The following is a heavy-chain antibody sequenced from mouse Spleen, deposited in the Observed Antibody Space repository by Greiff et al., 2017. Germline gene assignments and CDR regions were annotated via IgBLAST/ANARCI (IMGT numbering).Heavy chain of an antibody. CDR3: TTLTARATWFAY. V-gene: IGHV1-59*01. J-gene: IGHJ3*01. CDR2: IDPSDSYT. D-gene: IGHD3-2*01. Sequence: QVQLQQPGAELVRPGTSVKLSCKASGYTFTSYWMHWVKQRPGQGLEWIGVIDPSDSYTNYNQKFKGKATLTVDTSSSTAYMQLSSLTSEDTAVYYCTTLTARATWFAYWGQGTLVTVSA. CDR1: GYTFTSYW.